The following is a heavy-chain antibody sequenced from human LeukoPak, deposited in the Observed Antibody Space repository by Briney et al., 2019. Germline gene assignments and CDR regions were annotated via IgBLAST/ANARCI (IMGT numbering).Heavy chain of an antibody. CDR3: ARSELTVTTIGMDV. Sequence: ASVKVSCKVSGYTLTELSMHWVRQAPGQGLEWMGRIIPILGIANYAQKFQGRVTITADKSTSTAYMELSSLRSEDTAVYYCARSELTVTTIGMDVWGQGTTVTVSS. D-gene: IGHD4-17*01. CDR1: GYTLTELS. V-gene: IGHV1-69*02. CDR2: IIPILGIA. J-gene: IGHJ6*02.